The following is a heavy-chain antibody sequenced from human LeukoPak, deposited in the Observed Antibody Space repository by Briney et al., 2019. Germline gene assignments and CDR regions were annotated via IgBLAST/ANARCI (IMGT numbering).Heavy chain of an antibody. CDR1: GFTFSTYW. V-gene: IGHV3-7*05. CDR3: ARVAYGDYD. J-gene: IGHJ4*02. CDR2: IKQDGSAK. D-gene: IGHD4-17*01. Sequence: PGGSLRLSCAASGFTFSTYWMSWARQAPGKGLEWVANIKQDGSAKYYVDSVKGRFTISRDNAKNSLYLQMNSLRAEDTAVYYCARVAYGDYDWGQGTLVTASS.